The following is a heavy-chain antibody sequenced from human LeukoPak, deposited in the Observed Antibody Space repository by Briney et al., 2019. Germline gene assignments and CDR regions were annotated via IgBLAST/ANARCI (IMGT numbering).Heavy chain of an antibody. CDR3: ARGGIAVAGSDSEFDY. CDR1: GGSFSGYY. J-gene: IGHJ4*02. Sequence: SETLSLTCAVYGGSFSGYYWSWIRQPPGKGLEWIGEINHSGSTNYNPSLKSRVTISVDTSKNQFSLKLSSVTAADTAVYYCARGGIAVAGSDSEFDYWGQGTLVTVSS. CDR2: INHSGST. D-gene: IGHD6-19*01. V-gene: IGHV4-34*01.